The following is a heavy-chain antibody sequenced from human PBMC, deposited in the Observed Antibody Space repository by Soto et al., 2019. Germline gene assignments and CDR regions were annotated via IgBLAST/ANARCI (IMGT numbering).Heavy chain of an antibody. CDR3: ARVYLDKSTAYGMDV. V-gene: IGHV1-69*01. CDR2: IIPIFGTA. J-gene: IGHJ6*02. D-gene: IGHD6-6*01. CDR1: GGTFSSYA. Sequence: VKVSCKASGGTFSSYAISWVRQAPGQGLEWMGGIIPIFGTANYAQKFQGRVTITADESTSTAYMELSSLRSEDTAVYYCARVYLDKSTAYGMDVWGQGTTVTVSS.